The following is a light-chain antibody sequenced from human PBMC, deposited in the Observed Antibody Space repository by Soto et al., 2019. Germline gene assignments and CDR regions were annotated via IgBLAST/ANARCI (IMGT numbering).Light chain of an antibody. V-gene: IGKV4-1*01. CDR2: WAS. Sequence: DILMTQSPESLTVSVGERATISCKSSQSLLYRSTNKNYLAWYQQKPGQPPKLLIYWASTRESGVPDRFSGSGSGTDFTLTINNVQAEDVAVYYCQRYYNTPLTFGGGTRVEIK. CDR1: QSLLYRSTNKNY. J-gene: IGKJ4*01. CDR3: QRYYNTPLT.